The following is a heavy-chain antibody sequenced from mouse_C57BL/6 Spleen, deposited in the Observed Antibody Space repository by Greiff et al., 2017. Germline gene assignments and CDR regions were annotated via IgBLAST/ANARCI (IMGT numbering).Heavy chain of an antibody. CDR1: GFNIKDYY. J-gene: IGHJ1*03. CDR3: TTDYGCSSCYFDV. Sequence: EVQLQQSGAELVRPGASVKLSCTASGFNIKDYYMHWVKQRPEPGLEWIGRIDPEDGDTAYAPKFQGKATLTADPSSNTAYLQLRSLTSEDTAVYYCTTDYGCSSCYFDVWGTGTTVTVSS. D-gene: IGHD1-1*01. V-gene: IGHV14-1*01. CDR2: IDPEDGDT.